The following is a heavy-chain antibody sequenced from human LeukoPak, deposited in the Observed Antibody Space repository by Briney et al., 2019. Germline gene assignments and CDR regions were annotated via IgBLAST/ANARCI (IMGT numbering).Heavy chain of an antibody. CDR3: ASGPEEGDFAVDY. J-gene: IGHJ4*02. CDR2: IYYSGST. Sequence: SSETLSLTCAVYGGSFSGYYWSWIRQPPGKGLEWIGSIYYSGSTYYNPSLKSRVTISVDTSKNQFSLKLSSVTAADTAVYYCASGPEEGDFAVDYWGQGTLVTVSS. CDR1: GGSFSGYY. D-gene: IGHD1-14*01. V-gene: IGHV4-34*01.